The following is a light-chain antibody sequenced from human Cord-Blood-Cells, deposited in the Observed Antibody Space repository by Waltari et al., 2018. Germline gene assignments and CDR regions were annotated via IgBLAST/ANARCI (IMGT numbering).Light chain of an antibody. CDR3: SSYTSSSTLYG. V-gene: IGLV2-14*03. CDR2: DVS. Sequence: QSALTQPASVSGSPGQSITISCTGTSRDVAGYNYVSWYQQHPGKAPKLMIYDVSNQPSGVSNRFSGSKSGNTASLTISGLQAEDEADYYCSSYTSSSTLYGFGTGTKVTVL. CDR1: SRDVAGYNY. J-gene: IGLJ1*01.